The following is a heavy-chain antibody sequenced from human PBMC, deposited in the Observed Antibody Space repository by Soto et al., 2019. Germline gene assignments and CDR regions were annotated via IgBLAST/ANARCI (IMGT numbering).Heavy chain of an antibody. J-gene: IGHJ4*02. Sequence: SETVSLTCTVSGGSISGHAWIWIRQAAGMGLEWIGHIYPSGSTSYNPSLRGRVTMSLDTSKNQIFLNLTSVTAADTAVFHCVRGRSYSVYDFWGPGTLVTVSS. CDR1: GGSISGHA. CDR3: VRGRSYSVYDF. D-gene: IGHD5-12*01. V-gene: IGHV4-4*07. CDR2: IYPSGST.